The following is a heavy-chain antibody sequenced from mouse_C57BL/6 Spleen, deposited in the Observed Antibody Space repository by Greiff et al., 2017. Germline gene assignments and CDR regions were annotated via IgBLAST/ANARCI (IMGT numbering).Heavy chain of an antibody. CDR1: GFNIKDDY. Sequence: VQLKQSGAELVRPGASVKLSCTASGFNIKDDYMHWVKQRPEQGLEWIGWIDPENGDTEYAAKFQGKATITADTSSNTAYLQLSSLTSEDTAVYYCTYGPWFAYWGQGTLVTVSA. D-gene: IGHD1-1*01. CDR3: TYGPWFAY. CDR2: IDPENGDT. V-gene: IGHV14-4*01. J-gene: IGHJ3*01.